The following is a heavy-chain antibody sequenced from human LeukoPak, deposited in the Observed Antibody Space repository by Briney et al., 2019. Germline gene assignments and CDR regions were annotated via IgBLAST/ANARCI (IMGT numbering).Heavy chain of an antibody. D-gene: IGHD3-16*01. CDR3: AKASWVSTADAVL. J-gene: IGHJ4*02. Sequence: GGSLTLSCVASGFTFSSYAMSWVRETPARGLEWVSSLRGDGDAFYADSVKGRFTLSRDESRNTVYLQLNKLRVEDTAIYYWAKASWVSTADAVLWGQGTVVTVSS. CDR2: LRGDGDA. V-gene: IGHV3-23*01. CDR1: GFTFSSYA.